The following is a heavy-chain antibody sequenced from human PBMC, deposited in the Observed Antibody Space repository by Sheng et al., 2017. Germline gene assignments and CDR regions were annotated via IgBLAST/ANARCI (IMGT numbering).Heavy chain of an antibody. CDR1: GFTFSSYS. CDR3: ARDRGVDFSTYGDYLSFDY. CDR2: ISSSSYI. V-gene: IGHV3-21*01. J-gene: IGHJ4*02. Sequence: EVQLVESGGGLVKPGGSLRLSCAASGFTFSSYSMNWVRQAPGKGLEWVSSISSSSYIYYADSVKGRFTISRDNAKNSLYLQMNSLRAEDTAVYYCARDRGVDFSTYGDYLSFDYVGPGNAGHRLL. D-gene: IGHD4-17*01.